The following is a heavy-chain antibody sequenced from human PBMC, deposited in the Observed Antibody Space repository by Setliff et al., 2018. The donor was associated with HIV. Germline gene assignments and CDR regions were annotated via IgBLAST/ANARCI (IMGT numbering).Heavy chain of an antibody. J-gene: IGHJ4*02. V-gene: IGHV3-20*04. Sequence: GGSLRLSCAASGFTFDDYGMIWVRQAPGKGLEWVSGINWNGGSTGYADSVNVRFTISRDNAKNSLYLQMNSLRAEDTAVYYCARPNYYDSSGSFDYWGQGTLVTVSS. CDR1: GFTFDDYG. D-gene: IGHD3-22*01. CDR2: INWNGGST. CDR3: ARPNYYDSSGSFDY.